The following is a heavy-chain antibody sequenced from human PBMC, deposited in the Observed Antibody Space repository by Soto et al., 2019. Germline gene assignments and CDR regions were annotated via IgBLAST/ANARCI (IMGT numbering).Heavy chain of an antibody. V-gene: IGHV3-33*01. CDR2: IWYDGSNK. J-gene: IGHJ6*02. CDR3: AREGGYSYKYYYYYGMDV. CDR1: GFTFSSYG. Sequence: QVQLVESGGGVVQPGRSLRLSCAASGFTFSSYGMHWVRQAPGKGLEWVAVIWYDGSNKYYADSVKGRFTISRDNSKNTLYLQMSSLRAEDTAVYYCAREGGYSYKYYYYYGMDVWGQGTTVTVSS. D-gene: IGHD5-18*01.